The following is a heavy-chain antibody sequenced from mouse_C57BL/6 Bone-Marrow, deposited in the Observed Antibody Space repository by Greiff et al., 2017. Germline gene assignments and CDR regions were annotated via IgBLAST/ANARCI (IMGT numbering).Heavy chain of an antibody. D-gene: IGHD1-1*01. V-gene: IGHV5-16*01. CDR1: GFTFSDSY. J-gene: IGHJ1*03. CDR2: INYDGSST. CDR3: ARVITTVVEGYFDV. Sequence: VKLMESEGGLVQPGSSMKLSCTASGFTFSDSYMAWVRQVPEKGLEWVANINYDGSSTYYLDSLKSRFIISRDNAKNILYLQMSSLKAEDTATYYCARVITTVVEGYFDVWGTGTTVTVSS.